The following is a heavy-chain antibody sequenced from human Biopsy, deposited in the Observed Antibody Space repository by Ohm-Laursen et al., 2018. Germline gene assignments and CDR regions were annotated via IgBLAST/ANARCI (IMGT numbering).Heavy chain of an antibody. CDR2: ITPSERSA. J-gene: IGHJ4*02. CDR1: GFSFSSHT. Sequence: SLRLSCAASGFSFSSHTMSWVRQAPGPGLEWVSAITPSERSAFYASSVEGRFSVSRDNSKNILFLQMKGLRVDDTGVYYCAKLGNMVRGVTAEDFWGQGTLVIVSS. D-gene: IGHD3-10*01. CDR3: AKLGNMVRGVTAEDF. V-gene: IGHV3-23*01.